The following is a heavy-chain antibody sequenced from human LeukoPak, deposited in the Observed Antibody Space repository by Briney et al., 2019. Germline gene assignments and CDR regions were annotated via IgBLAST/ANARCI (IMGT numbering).Heavy chain of an antibody. CDR1: GGSISSGDYY. CDR3: ARARSDYGSSHFDY. CDR2: IYYSGST. J-gene: IGHJ4*02. D-gene: IGHD1-26*01. Sequence: SETLSLTCTVSGGSISSGDYYWSWIRQPPGKGLEWIGYIYYSGSTYYNPSLKSRATISVDTSKNQFSLKLSSVTAADTAVYYCARARSDYGSSHFDYWGQGTLVTVSS. V-gene: IGHV4-30-4*01.